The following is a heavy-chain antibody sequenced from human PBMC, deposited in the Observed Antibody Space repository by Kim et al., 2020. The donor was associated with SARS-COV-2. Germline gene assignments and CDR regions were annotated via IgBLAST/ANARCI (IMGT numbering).Heavy chain of an antibody. D-gene: IGHD3-10*01. CDR2: IYPGDSDT. Sequence: GESLKISCKGSGYSFTSYWIGWVRQMPGKGLEWMGIIYPGDSDTRYSPSFQGQVTISADKSISTAYLQWSSLKASDTAMYYCARLPGVRVRGVILYYGMDVWGQGTTVTVSS. J-gene: IGHJ6*02. CDR1: GYSFTSYW. V-gene: IGHV5-51*01. CDR3: ARLPGVRVRGVILYYGMDV.